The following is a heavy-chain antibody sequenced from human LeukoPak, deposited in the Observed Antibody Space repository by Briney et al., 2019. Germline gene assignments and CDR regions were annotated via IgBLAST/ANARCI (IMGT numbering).Heavy chain of an antibody. D-gene: IGHD2-2*01. Sequence: TGGSLRLSCAASGFTFSSYGMHWVRQAPGKGLEWVAFIRYDGSNKYYADSVKGRFTISRDNSKNTLYLQMNSLRAEDTAVYYFAKADCSSTSCYLFDYWGQGTLVTVSS. J-gene: IGHJ4*02. CDR3: AKADCSSTSCYLFDY. CDR2: IRYDGSNK. V-gene: IGHV3-30*02. CDR1: GFTFSSYG.